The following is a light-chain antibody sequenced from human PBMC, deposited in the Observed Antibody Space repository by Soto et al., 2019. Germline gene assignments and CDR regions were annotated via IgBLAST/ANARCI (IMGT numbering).Light chain of an antibody. Sequence: EIVLTQSPGTLSLSPGESAALSFRASQTVSSSYLAWYQQKPGQAPRLLIYGACSRATGIPDRFSGSGSGTDFTLSIRRLGPEDFAVYYCQQYGSSPTWTFGQGTKVDIK. J-gene: IGKJ1*01. V-gene: IGKV3-20*01. CDR3: QQYGSSPTWT. CDR1: QTVSSSY. CDR2: GAC.